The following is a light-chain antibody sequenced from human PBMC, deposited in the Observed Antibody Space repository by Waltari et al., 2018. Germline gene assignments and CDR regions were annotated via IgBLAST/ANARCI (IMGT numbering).Light chain of an antibody. Sequence: EIVLTQSPATLPLSAGERVTLSCRAIQRVFKYLAWHQLKPGQAPRLLIYDTSKRATGIPARFSGSGSGTDFTLTISNLETEDFALYYCQQGSILPLTFGGGTKVEIK. CDR2: DTS. J-gene: IGKJ4*01. CDR1: QRVFKY. V-gene: IGKV3-11*01. CDR3: QQGSILPLT.